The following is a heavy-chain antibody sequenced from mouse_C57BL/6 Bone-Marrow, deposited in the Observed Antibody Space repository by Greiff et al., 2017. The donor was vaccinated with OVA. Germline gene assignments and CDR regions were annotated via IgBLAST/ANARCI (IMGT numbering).Heavy chain of an antibody. V-gene: IGHV5-6*01. CDR2: ISSGGSYT. Sequence: DVHLVESGGDLVKPGGSLKLSCAASGFTFSSYGMSWVRQTPDKRLEWVATISSGGSYTYYPASVKGRFTISRDTAKNTLYLQMSSLKSEETAMYYCARHYYGSSYDYWGQGTTLTVSS. CDR1: GFTFSSYG. J-gene: IGHJ2*01. CDR3: ARHYYGSSYDY. D-gene: IGHD1-1*01.